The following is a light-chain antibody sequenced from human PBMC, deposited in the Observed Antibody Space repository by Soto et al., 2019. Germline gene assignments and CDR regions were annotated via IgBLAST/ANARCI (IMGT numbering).Light chain of an antibody. Sequence: EIVMTQSPATLSVSPGESATLSCRASQSVSSNLAWYQQNPGHAPRLLIYGASTRATGIPARFSGSGSGTEFTLTLSSLQSEDFAVYYCQQYNNWPPLFGGGTKVEIK. CDR2: GAS. CDR1: QSVSSN. V-gene: IGKV3-15*01. CDR3: QQYNNWPPL. J-gene: IGKJ4*01.